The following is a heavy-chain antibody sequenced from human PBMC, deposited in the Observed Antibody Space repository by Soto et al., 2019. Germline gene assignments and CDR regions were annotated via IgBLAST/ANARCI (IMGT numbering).Heavy chain of an antibody. D-gene: IGHD3-10*01. CDR1: GGSISSSSYY. Sequence: TSETLSLTCTVSGGSISSSSYYWGWIRQPPGKGLEWIGSIYYSGSTYYNPSLKSRVTISVDTSKNQFSLKLSSVTAADTAVYYCASGWFGELLGWFDPWGQGTLVTVSS. CDR3: ASGWFGELLGWFDP. CDR2: IYYSGST. J-gene: IGHJ5*02. V-gene: IGHV4-39*01.